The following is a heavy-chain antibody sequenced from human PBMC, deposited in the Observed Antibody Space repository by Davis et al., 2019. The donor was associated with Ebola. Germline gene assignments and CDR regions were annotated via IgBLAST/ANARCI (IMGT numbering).Heavy chain of an antibody. V-gene: IGHV3-30*18. CDR1: GFTFSSYG. J-gene: IGHJ6*02. D-gene: IGHD5-18*01. CDR2: ISYDGSNK. CDR3: AKETIVTVATAMATLDYYYGMDV. Sequence: GGSLRLSCAASGFTFSSYGMHWVRQAPGKGLEWVAVISYDGSNKYYADSVKGRSTISRDNSKNTLYLQMNSLRAEDTAVYYCAKETIVTVATAMATLDYYYGMDVWGQGTTVTVSS.